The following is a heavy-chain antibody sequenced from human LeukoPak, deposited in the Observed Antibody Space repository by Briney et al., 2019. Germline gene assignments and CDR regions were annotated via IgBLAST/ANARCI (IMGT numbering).Heavy chain of an antibody. D-gene: IGHD5-18*01. CDR2: IYYSKNT. CDR3: VSPRGFSYGYFDY. Sequence: SETLSLTCTVSGGSISSISAYWGWIRQPPGTGLEWIGSIYYSKNTYYNPSLKSRVTISADTSKNQFSLTLGSVSATDTAVYYCVSPRGFSYGYFDYWGQGTLVTVSS. CDR1: GGSISSISAY. J-gene: IGHJ4*02. V-gene: IGHV4-39*01.